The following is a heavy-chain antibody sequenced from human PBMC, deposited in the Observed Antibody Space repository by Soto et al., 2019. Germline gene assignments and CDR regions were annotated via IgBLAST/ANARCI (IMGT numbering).Heavy chain of an antibody. CDR3: ARDSAGGVLAKKTFDY. J-gene: IGHJ4*02. V-gene: IGHV3-21*01. CDR2: ISSSSSYI. D-gene: IGHD3-16*02. CDR1: EFTFSSYS. Sequence: EVQLVESGGGLVKPGGSLRLSCAASEFTFSSYSMNWVRQAPGKGLEWVSSISSSSSYIYYADSVKGRFTISRDNAKNSLYLQMNSLRAEDTAVYYCARDSAGGVLAKKTFDYWGQGTLVTVSS.